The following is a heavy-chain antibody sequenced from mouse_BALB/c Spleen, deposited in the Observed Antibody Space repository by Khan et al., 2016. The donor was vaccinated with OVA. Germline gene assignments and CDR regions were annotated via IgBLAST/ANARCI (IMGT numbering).Heavy chain of an antibody. Sequence: EVQLQESGPELMKPGASVNISCKASGYSFTSYYIHWVKQSHGKSLEWIGYIDPFNGGTDYNQKFKGKATLTVDKSSNTAYMHLSSLTSEDSAVYYCARGTFDYWHQGTLVTVSA. J-gene: IGHJ3*01. CDR2: IDPFNGGT. CDR1: GYSFTSYY. V-gene: IGHV1S135*01. D-gene: IGHD3-3*01. CDR3: ARGTFDY.